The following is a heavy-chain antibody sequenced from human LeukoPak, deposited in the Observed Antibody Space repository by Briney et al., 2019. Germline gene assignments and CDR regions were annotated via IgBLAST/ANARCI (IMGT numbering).Heavy chain of an antibody. CDR1: GYTFTSYY. CDR2: INPNSGGT. V-gene: IGHV1-2*04. J-gene: IGHJ4*02. Sequence: ASVKVSCKASGYTFTSYYMHWVRQAPGQGLEWMGWINPNSGGTNYAQKFQGWVTMTRDTSISTAYMELSRLRSDDTAVYYCARAPGKGSSWFDYWGQGTLVTVSS. D-gene: IGHD6-13*01. CDR3: ARAPGKGSSWFDY.